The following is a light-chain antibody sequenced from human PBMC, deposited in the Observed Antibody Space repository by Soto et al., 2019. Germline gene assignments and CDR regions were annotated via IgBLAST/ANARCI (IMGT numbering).Light chain of an antibody. CDR2: DAS. V-gene: IGKV3D-20*01. Sequence: EIVLTQSPATLSLSPGERATLSCGASQSVGSTNLAWYQQKPGLAPRLLIYDASSRATGIPDRFSGSGSGTDFTLTISRLEPEDFAVYHCQQYGSSPFTFGPGTNVDIK. CDR3: QQYGSSPFT. CDR1: QSVGSTN. J-gene: IGKJ3*01.